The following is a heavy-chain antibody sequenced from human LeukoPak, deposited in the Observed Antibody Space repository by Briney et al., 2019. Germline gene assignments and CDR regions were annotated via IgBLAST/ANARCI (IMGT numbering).Heavy chain of an antibody. J-gene: IGHJ3*02. D-gene: IGHD3-22*01. Sequence: GASVKVSCKASGYTFTSYAMHWVRQAPGQRLEWMGWINAGNGNTKYSQKFQGRVTITRDTSASTAYMELSSLRSEDTAVYYCARGPPHRTSMIEEIVDGFDIWGQGTMVTVSS. V-gene: IGHV1-3*01. CDR3: ARGPPHRTSMIEEIVDGFDI. CDR1: GYTFTSYA. CDR2: INAGNGNT.